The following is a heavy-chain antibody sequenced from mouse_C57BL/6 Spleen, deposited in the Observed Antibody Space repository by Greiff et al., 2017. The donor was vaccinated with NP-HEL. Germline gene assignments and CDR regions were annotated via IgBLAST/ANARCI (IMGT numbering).Heavy chain of an antibody. D-gene: IGHD3-3*01. J-gene: IGHJ2*01. CDR2: IYPGSGNT. CDR1: GYSFTSYY. Sequence: QVQLQQSGPELVKPGASVKISCKASGYSFTSYYIHWVKQRPGQGLEWIGWIYPGSGNTKYNEKFKGKATLTADTSSSTAYMQLSSLTSEDSAVYYCASRRWDKVYYFDYWGQGTTLTVSS. V-gene: IGHV1-66*01. CDR3: ASRRWDKVYYFDY.